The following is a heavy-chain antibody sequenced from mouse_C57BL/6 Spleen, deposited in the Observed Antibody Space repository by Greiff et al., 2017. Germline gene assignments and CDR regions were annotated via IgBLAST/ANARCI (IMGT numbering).Heavy chain of an antibody. CDR2: INPNNGGT. Sequence: VQLQQSGPELVKPGASVKMSCKASGYTFTDYNMHWVKQSHGKSLEWIGYINPNNGGTSYNQKFKGKATLTVNKSSSTAYMELRSLTSEDSAVYYCAKDDGYYWYFDVWGTGTTVTVSS. D-gene: IGHD2-3*01. CDR3: AKDDGYYWYFDV. J-gene: IGHJ1*03. V-gene: IGHV1-22*01. CDR1: GYTFTDYN.